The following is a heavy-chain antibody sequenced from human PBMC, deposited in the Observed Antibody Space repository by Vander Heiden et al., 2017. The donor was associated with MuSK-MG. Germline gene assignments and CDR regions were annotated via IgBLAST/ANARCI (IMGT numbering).Heavy chain of an antibody. D-gene: IGHD7-27*01. CDR2: ISYDGSNK. V-gene: IGHV3-30*18. Sequence: QVQLVESGGGVVQPGRSLRLSCAASGFTFSSYGMHWVRQAPGKGLEWVAVISYDGSNKYYADSVNGRFTISRDNSKNTLYLQMNSLRAEDTAVYYCAKDLRLWNWGGLDAFDIWGQGTMVTVSS. CDR1: GFTFSSYG. CDR3: AKDLRLWNWGGLDAFDI. J-gene: IGHJ3*02.